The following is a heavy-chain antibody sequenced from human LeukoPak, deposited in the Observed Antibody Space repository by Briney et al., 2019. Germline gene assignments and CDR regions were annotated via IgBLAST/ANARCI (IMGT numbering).Heavy chain of an antibody. CDR1: GFTFSNYA. V-gene: IGHV3-23*01. CDR2: ISASGGTT. Sequence: GGSLRLSCAASGFTFSNYAMRWVRQAPGKGLEWVSGISASGGTTYYADSVKGRFTISRDNSKNTLVLQLNSLRAEDTAVYYCAKDPTDFDSSGQTYFDYWGQGTLVTVSS. D-gene: IGHD3-22*01. J-gene: IGHJ4*02. CDR3: AKDPTDFDSSGQTYFDY.